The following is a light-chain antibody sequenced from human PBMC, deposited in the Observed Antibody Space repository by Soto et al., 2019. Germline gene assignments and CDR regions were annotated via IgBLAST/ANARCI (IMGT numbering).Light chain of an antibody. Sequence: QSALTQPASVSGSPVQSITISCTGTSSDVGGYNYVSWYQQHPGNAPKLMIYAVSNRPSCVSNRFSGPKSGNTTSLTISGLEADDAADYCCSSDTSSSTLVVCGPGTKVTVL. V-gene: IGLV2-14*01. CDR1: SSDVGGYNY. CDR3: SSDTSSSTLVV. J-gene: IGLJ1*01. CDR2: AVS.